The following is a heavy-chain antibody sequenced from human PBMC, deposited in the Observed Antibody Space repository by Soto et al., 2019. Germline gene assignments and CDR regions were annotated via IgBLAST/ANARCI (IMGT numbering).Heavy chain of an antibody. Sequence: EVQLLESGGGLVQPGGSLRLSCAASGFTFSNYAMSWVRQAPGKGLEWVSRVNNGGSSTYYADSVKGRFTISRDNSKNTLYLQMNGLRAEDTAVYYCARYCSGGSLCYMGVWGKGTTVTVSS. J-gene: IGHJ6*03. CDR1: GFTFSNYA. CDR2: VNNGGSST. V-gene: IGHV3-23*01. CDR3: ARYCSGGSLCYMGV. D-gene: IGHD2-15*01.